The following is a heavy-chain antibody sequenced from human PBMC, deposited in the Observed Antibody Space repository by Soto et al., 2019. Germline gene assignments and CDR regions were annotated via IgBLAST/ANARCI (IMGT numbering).Heavy chain of an antibody. V-gene: IGHV3-43*01. J-gene: IGHJ6*02. D-gene: IGHD6-19*01. CDR1: GFTFDGYT. Sequence: GGSLRLSCAASGFTFDGYTMHWVRQAPGKGLEWVSLISWDGGSTYYADSVKGRFTISRDNSKNSLYLQMNSLRTEDTALYYCAKDRSGEAIPGYYYYGMDVWGQGTTVTVSS. CDR3: AKDRSGEAIPGYYYYGMDV. CDR2: ISWDGGST.